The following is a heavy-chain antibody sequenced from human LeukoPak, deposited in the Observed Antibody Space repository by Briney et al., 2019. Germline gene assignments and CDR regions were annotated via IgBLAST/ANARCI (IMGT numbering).Heavy chain of an antibody. J-gene: IGHJ5*02. Sequence: VASVKVSCKASGGTFSSYAISWVRQAPGQGLEWMGGIIPIFGTANYAQKFQGRVTITADESTSTAYMELSSLRSEDTAVYYCARGDSSGWYTWFDPWGQGTLVTVSS. CDR2: IIPIFGTA. D-gene: IGHD6-19*01. CDR3: ARGDSSGWYTWFDP. V-gene: IGHV1-69*13. CDR1: GGTFSSYA.